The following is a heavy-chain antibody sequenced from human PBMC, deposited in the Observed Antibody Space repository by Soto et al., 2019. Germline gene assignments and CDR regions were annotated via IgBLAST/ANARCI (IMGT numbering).Heavy chain of an antibody. CDR2: ISYDGSNK. V-gene: IGHV3-30-3*01. CDR3: ARDSWLLWFGESNYYYYGMDV. J-gene: IGHJ6*02. Sequence: VGSLRLSCAASGFTFSSYAMHWVRQAPGKGLEWVAVISYDGSNKYYADSVKGRFTISRDNSKNTLYLQMNSLRAEDTAVYYCARDSWLLWFGESNYYYYGMDVWGQGTTVTVSS. D-gene: IGHD3-10*01. CDR1: GFTFSSYA.